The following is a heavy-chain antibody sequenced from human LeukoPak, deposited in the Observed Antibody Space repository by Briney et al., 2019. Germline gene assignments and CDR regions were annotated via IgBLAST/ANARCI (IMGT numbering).Heavy chain of an antibody. D-gene: IGHD6-13*01. Sequence: GGSLRLSCAASGFTFSDYYMSWIRQAPGKGLEWVSYISSSGSTIYYADSVKGRFTISRDNAKNSLYLQMNSLRAEDTAVYYCATAPRGYSSSYTNPFDYWGQGTLVTVSS. CDR2: ISSSGSTI. CDR1: GFTFSDYY. J-gene: IGHJ4*02. CDR3: ATAPRGYSSSYTNPFDY. V-gene: IGHV3-11*01.